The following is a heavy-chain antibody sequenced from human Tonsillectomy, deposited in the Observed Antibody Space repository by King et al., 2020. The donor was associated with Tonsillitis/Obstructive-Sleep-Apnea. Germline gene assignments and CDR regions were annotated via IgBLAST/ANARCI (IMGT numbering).Heavy chain of an antibody. J-gene: IGHJ4*02. V-gene: IGHV4-39*02. D-gene: IGHD3-9*01. CDR3: AVRLGADLLLYFDWPL. CDR1: GGSISSRSYY. CDR2: IYYGGST. Sequence: LQLQESGPGLVKPSETLSLTCSVSGGSISSRSYYWDWIRQPPGKGLEWIGSIYYGGSTYYNPPLKNRITISVDTSKNHFSLRLTSVTAAHTAVYYCAVRLGADLLLYFDWPLWGQGTLVTVSS.